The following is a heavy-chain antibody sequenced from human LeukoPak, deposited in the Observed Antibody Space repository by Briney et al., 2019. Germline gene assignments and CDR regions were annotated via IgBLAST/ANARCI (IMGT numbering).Heavy chain of an antibody. Sequence: PGGSLRLSCAASGFTVSSKYISWVRQAPGKGLEWVSVIYSDGGGTYYADSVRGRFTISRDNSKNTLYLQMNSLRAEDTAVYYCATATGSNDSGDYLRNWGQGTLVTVSS. CDR2: IYSDGGGT. J-gene: IGHJ4*02. D-gene: IGHD4-17*01. CDR3: ATATGSNDSGDYLRN. V-gene: IGHV3-53*01. CDR1: GFTVSSKY.